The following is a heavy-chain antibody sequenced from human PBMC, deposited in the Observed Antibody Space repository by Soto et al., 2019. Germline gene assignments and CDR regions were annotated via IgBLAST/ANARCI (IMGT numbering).Heavy chain of an antibody. Sequence: SETLSLTCTISGGSISSGGYYWSWIRQHPGKGLEWIGYIYYSGSTYYNPSLKSRVTISVDTSKNQFSLKLISVTAADTAVYYCARQSIAAAGDYYYYMDVWGKGATVTVSS. V-gene: IGHV4-31*03. D-gene: IGHD6-13*01. CDR1: GGSISSGGYY. J-gene: IGHJ6*03. CDR3: ARQSIAAAGDYYYYMDV. CDR2: IYYSGST.